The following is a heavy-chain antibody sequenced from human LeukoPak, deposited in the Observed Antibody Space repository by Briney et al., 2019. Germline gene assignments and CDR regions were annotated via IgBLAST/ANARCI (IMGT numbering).Heavy chain of an antibody. Sequence: SETLSLTCTVSGGSISSYYWSWIRHPPGQGLEWIGYIYYSGSTNYNPSLKSRVTISVDPSKNPFPLKVSSVNPADPAVYYCARERPIQLERRSYYYGMDVWGKGTTVTVSP. D-gene: IGHD1-1*01. CDR2: IYYSGST. CDR3: ARERPIQLERRSYYYGMDV. V-gene: IGHV4-59*01. J-gene: IGHJ6*04. CDR1: GGSISSYY.